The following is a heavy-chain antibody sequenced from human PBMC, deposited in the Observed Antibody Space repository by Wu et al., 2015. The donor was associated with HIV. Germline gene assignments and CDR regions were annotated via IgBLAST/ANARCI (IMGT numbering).Heavy chain of an antibody. J-gene: IGHJ4*02. V-gene: IGHV1-69*05. CDR2: TSPIIGTP. D-gene: IGHD1-26*01. CDR3: AGRRPEWRHFDR. Sequence: QVQLVQSGAEVKKPGSSVKVSCKASGGAFSSYAVSWVRQAPGQGLEWMGGTSPIIGTPKYAQNFQGRVTMITDESTSTAYVELSNLRSDDTAVYYCAGRRPEWRHFDRWGQGNAGPPSP. CDR1: GGAFSSYA.